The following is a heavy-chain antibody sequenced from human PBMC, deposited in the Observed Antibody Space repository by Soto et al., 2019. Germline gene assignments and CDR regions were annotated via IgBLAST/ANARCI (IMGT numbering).Heavy chain of an antibody. CDR1: GYSFTNYW. CDR3: ARPSRGDFWSGYRRPKYYYYGMDV. Sequence: GESLEISCKGSGYSFTNYWIGWVRQMPGKGLEWMGIIYPGDSDTTYSPSFQGQVTISADKSISTAYLQWSSLKASDTAMYYCARPSRGDFWSGYRRPKYYYYGMDVWGQGTTVTVSS. CDR2: IYPGDSDT. J-gene: IGHJ6*02. D-gene: IGHD3-3*01. V-gene: IGHV5-51*01.